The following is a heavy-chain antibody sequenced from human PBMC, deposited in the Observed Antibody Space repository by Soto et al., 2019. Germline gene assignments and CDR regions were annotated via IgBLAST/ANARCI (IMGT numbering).Heavy chain of an antibody. CDR2: IYYSGST. CDR1: GGSISSGGYY. V-gene: IGHV4-31*03. Sequence: SETLSLTCTVSGGSISSGGYYWSWIRQHPGKGLEWIGYIYYSGSTYYNPSLKSRVTISVDTSKNQFSLKLSSVTAADTAVYYCARESRNSTSIVVVPDARSRQYYYYYYMDVWGKGTTVTVSS. D-gene: IGHD2-2*01. CDR3: ARESRNSTSIVVVPDARSRQYYYYYYMDV. J-gene: IGHJ6*03.